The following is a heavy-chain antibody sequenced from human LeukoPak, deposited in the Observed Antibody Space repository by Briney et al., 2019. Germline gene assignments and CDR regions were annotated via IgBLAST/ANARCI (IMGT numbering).Heavy chain of an antibody. Sequence: SETLSLTCTVSGGSISSSSYYWGWIRQPPGKGLEWIGSIYYSGSTYYNPSLKSRVTISVDTSKNQFSLKLGSVTAADTAVYYCARDRGYDSSGYYRFNWFDPWGQGTLVTVSS. CDR3: ARDRGYDSSGYYRFNWFDP. V-gene: IGHV4-39*07. D-gene: IGHD3-22*01. CDR1: GGSISSSSYY. CDR2: IYYSGST. J-gene: IGHJ5*02.